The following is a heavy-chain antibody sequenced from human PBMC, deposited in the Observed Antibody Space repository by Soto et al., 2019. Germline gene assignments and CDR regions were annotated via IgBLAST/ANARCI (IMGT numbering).Heavy chain of an antibody. D-gene: IGHD3-3*01. CDR1: GFTFSDYY. CDR2: ISSSGSTI. J-gene: IGHJ6*03. CDR3: ASGRSTIYYYYYMDV. V-gene: IGHV3-11*01. Sequence: GGSLRLSCAASGFTFSDYYMSWIRQAPGKGLEWVSYISSSGSTIYYADSVKGRFTISRDNAKNSLYLQMNSLRAEDTAVYYCASGRSTIYYYYYMDVWGKGTTVTVSS.